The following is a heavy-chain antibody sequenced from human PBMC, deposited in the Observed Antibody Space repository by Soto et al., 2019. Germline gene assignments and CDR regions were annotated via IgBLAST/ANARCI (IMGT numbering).Heavy chain of an antibody. CDR1: GFTFSGYS. J-gene: IGHJ4*02. CDR2: LSNSNSFM. D-gene: IGHD5-12*01. V-gene: IGHV3-21*01. CDR3: ASLREQMATNGDSFDF. Sequence: GGSLRLSCAASGFTFSGYSMNWVRQAPGKGLEWVSVLSNSNSFMYYADSVKGRFTISRDNGKNSLYLQMNSLRAEDTAVYYCASLREQMATNGDSFDFRARRTLDTGSS.